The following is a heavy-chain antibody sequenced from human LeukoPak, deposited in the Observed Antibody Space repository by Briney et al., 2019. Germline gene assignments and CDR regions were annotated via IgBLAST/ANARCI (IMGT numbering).Heavy chain of an antibody. J-gene: IGHJ6*03. D-gene: IGHD1-14*01. CDR1: RFTFSSYR. Sequence: GGSLRLSCAASRFTFSSYRVNWLRQAPGKGLEWVSSISCSSSYIYYADSVKGRFTISRDNTKNSVYLQMNSLRAEDTAVYYCARVGPWVNPDYYYYMDVWGKGTTVTVSS. V-gene: IGHV3-21*01. CDR2: ISCSSSYI. CDR3: ARVGPWVNPDYYYYMDV.